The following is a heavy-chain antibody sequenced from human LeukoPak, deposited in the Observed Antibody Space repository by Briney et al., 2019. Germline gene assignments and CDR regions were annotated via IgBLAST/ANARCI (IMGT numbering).Heavy chain of an antibody. D-gene: IGHD3-3*01. CDR3: ASGPHHVLRFLPRGYYMDV. CDR1: GYSISSGYY. J-gene: IGHJ6*03. Sequence: SETLSLTCTVSGYSISSGYYWGWIRQPPGKGLEWIGSIYHSGSTYYNPSLKSRVTISVDTSKNQFSLKLSSVTAADTAVYYCASGPHHVLRFLPRGYYMDVWGKGTTVTVSS. CDR2: IYHSGST. V-gene: IGHV4-38-2*02.